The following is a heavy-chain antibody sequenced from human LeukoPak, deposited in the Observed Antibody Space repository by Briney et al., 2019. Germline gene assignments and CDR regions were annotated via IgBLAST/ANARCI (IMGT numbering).Heavy chain of an antibody. Sequence: RGSLRLSCAPSGFSFSGYWMHWVRQAPGKGLVWVSRINTDGSSTTYGESVKGRFTISRDTSKNTVYLQLSSLRAEDTAVYYCVRASYSAATPGYWGQGTLVTVSS. D-gene: IGHD1-26*01. CDR1: GFSFSGYW. CDR3: VRASYSAATPGY. J-gene: IGHJ4*02. V-gene: IGHV3-74*03. CDR2: INTDGSST.